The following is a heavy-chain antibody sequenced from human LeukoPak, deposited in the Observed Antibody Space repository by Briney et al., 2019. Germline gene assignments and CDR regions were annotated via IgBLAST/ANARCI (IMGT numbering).Heavy chain of an antibody. J-gene: IGHJ4*02. Sequence: GGSLRLSCAASGFTFSNAWMSWVRQAPGKGLEWVGRIKSKTDGGTTDYAAPVKGRFTISRDDSKNTLYLQMNSLKTEDTAVYYCTTISRYSSSWYLIWVVNADYFDYWGQGTLVTVSS. CDR1: GFTFSNAW. CDR2: IKSKTDGGTT. V-gene: IGHV3-15*01. CDR3: TTISRYSSSWYLIWVVNADYFDY. D-gene: IGHD6-13*01.